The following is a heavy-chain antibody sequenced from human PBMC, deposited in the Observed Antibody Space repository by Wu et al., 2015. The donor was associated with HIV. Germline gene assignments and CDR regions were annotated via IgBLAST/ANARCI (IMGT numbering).Heavy chain of an antibody. CDR1: GGTFSSYA. CDR3: ARDHCSGGSCYSGSFDI. D-gene: IGHD2-15*01. J-gene: IGHJ3*02. CDR2: IIPIFGTA. V-gene: IGHV1-69*12. Sequence: QVRLVQSGAEVKKPGSSVKVSCKASGGTFSSYAISWVRQAPGQGLEWMGGIIPIFGTANYAQKFQGRVTITADESTSTAYMELSSLRSEDTAVYYCARDHCSGGSCYSGSFDIWGQGTMVTVSS.